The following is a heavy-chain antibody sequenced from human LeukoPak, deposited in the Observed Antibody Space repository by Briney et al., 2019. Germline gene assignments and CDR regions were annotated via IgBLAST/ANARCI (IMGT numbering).Heavy chain of an antibody. J-gene: IGHJ6*02. D-gene: IGHD3-10*01. V-gene: IGHV1-18*01. Sequence: ASVKGSCKASGYTFTSYGISWVRQAPGQGLEWMGWISAYNGNTNYAQKLQGRVTMTTDTSTSTAYMELRSLRSDDTAVYYCARDRFAYYGSGSSSLYGMDVWGQGTTVTVSS. CDR1: GYTFTSYG. CDR2: ISAYNGNT. CDR3: ARDRFAYYGSGSSSLYGMDV.